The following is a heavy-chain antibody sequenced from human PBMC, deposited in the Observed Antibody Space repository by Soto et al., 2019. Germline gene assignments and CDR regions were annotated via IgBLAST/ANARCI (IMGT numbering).Heavy chain of an antibody. CDR1: GDSFTSYW. CDR3: ARSTYYYDSSGYYHPSYYYGMDV. Sequence: PGESLKISCKGSGDSFTSYWIGWVRQMPGKGLEWMGIIYPGDSDTRYSPSFQGQVTISADKSISTAYLQWSSLKASDTAMYYCARSTYYYDSSGYYHPSYYYGMDVWGQGTTVTVYS. J-gene: IGHJ6*02. V-gene: IGHV5-51*01. D-gene: IGHD3-22*01. CDR2: IYPGDSDT.